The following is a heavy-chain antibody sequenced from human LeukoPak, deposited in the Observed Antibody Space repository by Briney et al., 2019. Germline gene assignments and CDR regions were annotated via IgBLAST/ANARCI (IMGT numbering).Heavy chain of an antibody. J-gene: IGHJ4*02. CDR3: ATGTRGVTRKYDY. CDR1: GYTLTELS. CDR2: FDPEDGET. D-gene: IGHD4-17*01. Sequence: ASVTVSCKVCGYTLTELSMHWLRQAPRKGLEWMGGFDPEDGETIYAEKFQGRGTMTEDTSTDTDYMELSSLRSEDTAVYYCATGTRGVTRKYDYWGQGTLVTVSS. V-gene: IGHV1-24*01.